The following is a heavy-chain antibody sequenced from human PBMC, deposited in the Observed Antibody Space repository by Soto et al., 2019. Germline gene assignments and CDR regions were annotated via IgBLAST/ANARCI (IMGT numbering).Heavy chain of an antibody. CDR2: IYYSGST. J-gene: IGHJ4*02. D-gene: IGHD3-9*01. V-gene: IGHV4-30-4*01. Sequence: SETLSLTCTVSGGSISSGDYYWSWIRQPPGKGLEWIGYIYYSGSTYYNPSLKSRVTISVDTSKNQFSLKLSSVTAADTAVYYCARGTQDYDILTGPEVVFDYWGQGTLVTVSS. CDR1: GGSISSGDYY. CDR3: ARGTQDYDILTGPEVVFDY.